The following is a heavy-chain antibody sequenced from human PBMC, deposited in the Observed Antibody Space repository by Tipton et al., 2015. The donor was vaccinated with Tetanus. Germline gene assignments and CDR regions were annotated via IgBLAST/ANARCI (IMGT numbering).Heavy chain of an antibody. CDR2: ITPNNGDT. V-gene: IGHV1-2*02. D-gene: IGHD3-3*01. Sequence: QVQLVQSGAEVRKPGASVKVSCKAAGYTFTGNYLQWVRQAPGQGLEWMGWITPNNGDTKSAHKFQDRVTMTSDRSSSTVYMQLNRLRYDDTAVYFCARGSLRKGFLEWHFDYWGQGALVTVSS. CDR1: GYTFTGNY. CDR3: ARGSLRKGFLEWHFDY. J-gene: IGHJ4*02.